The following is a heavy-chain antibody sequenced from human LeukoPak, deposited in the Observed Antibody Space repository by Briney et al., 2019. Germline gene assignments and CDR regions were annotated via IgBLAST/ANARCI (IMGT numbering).Heavy chain of an antibody. J-gene: IGHJ6*03. CDR3: ARETTMVRGATYYMDV. Sequence: PGGSLRLSCAASGFTFSSYGMNWVRQAPGKGLEWVSHISSSSSTIYYADSVKGRFTISRDNAKNSLYLQMNSLRAEDTAVYYCARETTMVRGATYYMDVWGKGTTVTVSS. CDR2: ISSSSSTI. D-gene: IGHD3-10*01. CDR1: GFTFSSYG. V-gene: IGHV3-48*01.